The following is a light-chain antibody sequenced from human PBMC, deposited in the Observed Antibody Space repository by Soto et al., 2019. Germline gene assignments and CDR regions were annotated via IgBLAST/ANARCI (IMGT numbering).Light chain of an antibody. CDR2: KAS. Sequence: DIQMTQSPSTLSGSVGDRVTITCRASQTISSWLAWYQQKPGKAPKLLIYKASTLKSGVPSRFSGSGSGTEFALTISSVQPDDFATYYCQHYNSYSEAFCQGTKVELK. CDR1: QTISSW. J-gene: IGKJ1*01. CDR3: QHYNSYSEA. V-gene: IGKV1-5*03.